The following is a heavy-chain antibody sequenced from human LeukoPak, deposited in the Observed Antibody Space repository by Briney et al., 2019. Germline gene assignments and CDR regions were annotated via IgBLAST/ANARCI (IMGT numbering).Heavy chain of an antibody. D-gene: IGHD3-3*01. CDR1: GGSISSSSYY. Sequence: SETLSLTCTVSGGSISSSSYYWGWIRQPPGKGLEWIGSIYYSGSTYYNPSLKSRVTISVDRSKNQFSLKLSSVTAADTAVYYCARGITIFGVAKDYYYYMDVWGKGTTVTVSS. J-gene: IGHJ6*03. V-gene: IGHV4-39*07. CDR3: ARGITIFGVAKDYYYYMDV. CDR2: IYYSGST.